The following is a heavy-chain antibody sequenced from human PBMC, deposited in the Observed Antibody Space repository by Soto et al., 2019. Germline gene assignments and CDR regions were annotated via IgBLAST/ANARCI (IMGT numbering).Heavy chain of an antibody. CDR2: IYYSGST. CDR3: AREGLTGPIGLYYYYGMAV. D-gene: IGHD1-7*01. V-gene: IGHV4-59*01. CDR1: GGSISSYY. J-gene: IGHJ6*02. Sequence: QVQLQESGPGLVKPSETLSLTCTVSGGSISSYYWSWIRQPPGKGLEWIGYIYYSGSTNYNPSLKSRVTISVDTSKTQFSLQLSSVTAADTAVYYWAREGLTGPIGLYYYYGMAVWGQGTTVTVSS.